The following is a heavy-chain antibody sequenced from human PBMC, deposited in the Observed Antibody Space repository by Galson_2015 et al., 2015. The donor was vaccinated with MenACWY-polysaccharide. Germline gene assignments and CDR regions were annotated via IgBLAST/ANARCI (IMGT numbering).Heavy chain of an antibody. J-gene: IGHJ4*02. D-gene: IGHD2-2*01. Sequence: SLRLSCAASGVTFSSSAMHWVRQAPGKGLEWVAVISYDGSNKYYADFLKGRFTISRDNSKNMVFLQMNSLRTEDTAVYYCASAYCGRTICSPPFDYWGQGTLVSVSS. CDR3: ASAYCGRTICSPPFDY. CDR1: GVTFSSSA. V-gene: IGHV3-30-3*01. CDR2: ISYDGSNK.